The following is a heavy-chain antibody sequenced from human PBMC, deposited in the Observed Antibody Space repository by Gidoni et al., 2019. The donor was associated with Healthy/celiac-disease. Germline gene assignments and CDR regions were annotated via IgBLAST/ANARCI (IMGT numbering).Heavy chain of an antibody. CDR2: ISSSSSYI. J-gene: IGHJ4*02. CDR1: GFTFSSYS. CDR3: AIMSARHSIVGATTV. V-gene: IGHV3-21*01. Sequence: EVQLVESGGGLVKPGGSLRLSCAASGFTFSSYSMNWVRQAQGKGLEWVSYISSSSSYIYYADSVKGRFTISRDNAKNSLYLQMNSLRAEDTAVYYCAIMSARHSIVGATTVWGQGTLVTVSS. D-gene: IGHD1-26*01.